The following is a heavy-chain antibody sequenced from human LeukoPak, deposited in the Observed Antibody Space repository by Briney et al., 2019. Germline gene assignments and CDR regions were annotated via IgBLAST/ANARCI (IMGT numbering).Heavy chain of an antibody. Sequence: SETLSLTCAVSGGSLTRYYWTWIRQPPGKGLEWIGYIYYSGSANYSPSLTSRVTISIDTSKNQFTLKISSATAADTAVYYCARDTDYYDSSSYSRQFDSWGQGILVTVSS. J-gene: IGHJ4*02. D-gene: IGHD3-22*01. V-gene: IGHV4-59*01. CDR1: GGSLTRYY. CDR2: IYYSGSA. CDR3: ARDTDYYDSSSYSRQFDS.